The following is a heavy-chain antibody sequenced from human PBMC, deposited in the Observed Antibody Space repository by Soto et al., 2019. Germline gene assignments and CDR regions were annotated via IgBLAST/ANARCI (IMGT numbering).Heavy chain of an antibody. V-gene: IGHV5-10-1*01. D-gene: IGHD2-2*01. CDR2: IDPSDSYT. CDR3: ASLGYCTSSSCYRVGDYYYGMDV. CDR1: GYSLTSSW. Sequence: VEAVKISCEGCGYSLTSSWISRVRQKPGKGLEWMGRIDPSDSYTNYSPPFQGHVTISADKSITTAYLQWSSLKASDTAVYYCASLGYCTSSSCYRVGDYYYGMDVWGQGTTVTVSS. J-gene: IGHJ6*02.